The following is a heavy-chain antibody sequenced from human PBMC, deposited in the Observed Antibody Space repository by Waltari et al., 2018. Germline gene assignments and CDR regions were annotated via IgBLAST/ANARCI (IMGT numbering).Heavy chain of an antibody. Sequence: QVQLVESGGGVVLPGGALRLSCKASGIIFSRQDMPWVRLAPGMGLECVSVICFDVVQKFYADTVKCRFTVSRDNSRDTLYLHMESLRSGDTATYFCATLASISSPSFWGRGTLVTVSS. CDR3: ATLASISSPSF. CDR1: GIIFSRQD. CDR2: ICFDVVQK. D-gene: IGHD1-1*01. V-gene: IGHV3-30*19. J-gene: IGHJ4*02.